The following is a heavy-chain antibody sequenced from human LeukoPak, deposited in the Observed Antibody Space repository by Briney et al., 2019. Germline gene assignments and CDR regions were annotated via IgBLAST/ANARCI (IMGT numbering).Heavy chain of an antibody. J-gene: IGHJ4*02. Sequence: PGGSLRLSCAASGFTFSSYAMHWVRQAPGKGPEWVAVVSYDGSNKYYADSVKDRFTISRDNSKNTLYLQIHSLRAEDTAVYYCAKDGDYDSSGPYFDYWGQGTLSPSPQ. CDR2: VSYDGSNK. CDR3: AKDGDYDSSGPYFDY. V-gene: IGHV3-30*18. CDR1: GFTFSSYA. D-gene: IGHD3-22*01.